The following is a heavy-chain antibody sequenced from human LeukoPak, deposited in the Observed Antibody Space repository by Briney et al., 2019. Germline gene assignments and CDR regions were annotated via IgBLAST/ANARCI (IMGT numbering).Heavy chain of an antibody. V-gene: IGHV3-NL1*01. CDR3: ATHYYDSSGYYYDHAFDI. D-gene: IGHD3-22*01. J-gene: IGHJ3*02. CDR2: TYSGGIT. CDR1: GFTFSNYG. Sequence: QPGGSLRLSCAASGFTFSNYGMHWVRQAPGKGLEWVSVTYSGGITYYADSLTGRFTISRDNSKNTLYLQMNNLRAEDTAVYYCATHYYDSSGYYYDHAFDIWGQGTMVTVSS.